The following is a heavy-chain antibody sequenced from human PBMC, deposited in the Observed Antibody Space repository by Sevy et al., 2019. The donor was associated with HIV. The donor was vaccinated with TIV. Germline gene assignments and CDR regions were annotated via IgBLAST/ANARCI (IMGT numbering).Heavy chain of an antibody. Sequence: SETLSLTCAVSDGYLSIGGYSWSWIRQPPGKGLEWLGSIYHGGDTDYNPSRKSRITMSLDRSKSHFSLNLKSVTAADTAVYFCARVGPIYSSGPYHFDSWGQRILVTDSS. J-gene: IGHJ4*02. CDR2: IYHGGDT. D-gene: IGHD6-19*01. V-gene: IGHV4-30-2*01. CDR1: DGYLSIGGYS. CDR3: ARVGPIYSSGPYHFDS.